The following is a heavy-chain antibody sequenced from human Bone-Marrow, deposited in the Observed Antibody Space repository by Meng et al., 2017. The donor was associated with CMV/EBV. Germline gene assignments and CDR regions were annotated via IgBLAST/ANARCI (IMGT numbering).Heavy chain of an antibody. CDR2: IYRGGST. CDR1: GFTVSSNY. Sequence: GESLKISCAASGFTVSSNYMSWVRQAPGKGLEWVSVIYRGGSTYNAGSVKGRFTISRDNSKNTLYLQMNSLRAEYTAVYYCAKARSSTWMDYSMDVWGQGTTVTVSS. CDR3: AKARSSTWMDYSMDV. J-gene: IGHJ6*02. V-gene: IGHV3-66*01. D-gene: IGHD2-2*01.